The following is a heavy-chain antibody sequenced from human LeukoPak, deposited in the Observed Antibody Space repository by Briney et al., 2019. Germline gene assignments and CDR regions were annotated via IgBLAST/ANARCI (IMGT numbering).Heavy chain of an antibody. D-gene: IGHD3-10*01. CDR3: ARLGVTMVRGVIINNPLDY. V-gene: IGHV1-2*02. J-gene: IGHJ4*02. Sequence: GASVKVSCKASGYTFTDYYVHWVRQAPGQGLECMGWINPNSGGTNYAQKFQGRVTMTRDTSTSTAYMELSRLRSDDTAMYYCARLGVTMVRGVIINNPLDYWGQGTLVTVSS. CDR1: GYTFTDYY. CDR2: INPNSGGT.